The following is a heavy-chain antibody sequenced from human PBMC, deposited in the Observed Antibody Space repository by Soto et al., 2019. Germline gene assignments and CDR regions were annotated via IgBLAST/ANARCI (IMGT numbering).Heavy chain of an antibody. V-gene: IGHV4-59*12. J-gene: IGHJ4*02. CDR3: ARDSPFYSSGLGLDN. CDR2: IYYSGST. Sequence: SETLSLTCTVSGGSISSYYWSWIRQPPGKGLEWIGYIYYSGSTNYNPSLKSRVTISVDTSKNQFSLKLNSVTAADTAVFYCARDSPFYSSGLGLDNWGQGTLVTVSS. D-gene: IGHD6-19*01. CDR1: GGSISSYY.